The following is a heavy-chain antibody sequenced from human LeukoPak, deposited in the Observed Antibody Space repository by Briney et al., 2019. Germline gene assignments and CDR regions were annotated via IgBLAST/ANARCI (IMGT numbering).Heavy chain of an antibody. Sequence: PGGSLRLSCAASGFTFSDYFINWVRQAPGKGLEWVSSISGDTSHIYYADSVKGRFTISRDNAKNSLYLQTNSLRADDTAVYYCARIGSAAFTDYWGQGTLVTVSS. J-gene: IGHJ4*02. D-gene: IGHD3-3*02. CDR2: ISGDTSHI. V-gene: IGHV3-21*01. CDR1: GFTFSDYF. CDR3: ARIGSAAFTDY.